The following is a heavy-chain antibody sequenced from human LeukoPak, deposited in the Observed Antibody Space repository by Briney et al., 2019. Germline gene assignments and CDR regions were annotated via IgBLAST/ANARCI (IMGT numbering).Heavy chain of an antibody. CDR2: INPSGGST. J-gene: IGHJ6*02. CDR1: GYTFTSYY. Sequence: ASVKVSCKASGYTFTSYYMHWVRQAPGQGLEWMGIINPSGGSTRYAQKFQGRVTMTRDTSTSTVYMELSSLRSEHTAVYYCARALPAAAYYYYGMDVRGQGNTVTVSS. CDR3: ARALPAAAYYYYGMDV. V-gene: IGHV1-46*01. D-gene: IGHD2-2*01.